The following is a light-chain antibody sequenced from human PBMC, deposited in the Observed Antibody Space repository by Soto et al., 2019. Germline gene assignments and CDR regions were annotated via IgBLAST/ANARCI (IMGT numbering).Light chain of an antibody. V-gene: IGKV3-20*01. CDR3: QQYGRSGT. J-gene: IGKJ1*01. Sequence: EVVLTPSPGTLSLSPGERATLSCRASQSVGSSYLAWYQQKPGQAPRVLIYGTSSRATGIPDRFSGSGSGTDFTLTISRLEPEDFAVYYCQQYGRSGTFGQGTKVDIK. CDR1: QSVGSSY. CDR2: GTS.